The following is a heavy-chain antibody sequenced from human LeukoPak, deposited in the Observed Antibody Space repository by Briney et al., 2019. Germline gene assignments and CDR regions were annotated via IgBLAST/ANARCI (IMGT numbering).Heavy chain of an antibody. CDR2: ISYDGSNK. J-gene: IGHJ4*02. D-gene: IGHD6-19*01. CDR3: AKDRQWLVDY. Sequence: GRSLRLSCAASGFTFSSYAMHWVRQAPGKGLEWVAVISYDGSNKYYADSVKGRFTISRDNSKNTLYLQMNSLRAEDTAVYYCAKDRQWLVDYWGQGTLVTVSS. CDR1: GFTFSSYA. V-gene: IGHV3-30-3*01.